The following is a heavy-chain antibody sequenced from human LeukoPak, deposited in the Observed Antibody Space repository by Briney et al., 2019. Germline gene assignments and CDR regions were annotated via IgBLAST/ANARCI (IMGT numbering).Heavy chain of an antibody. CDR3: ARGSGTYYVIDY. CDR2: INPNGGNT. V-gene: IGHV1-46*01. CDR1: GYTFTKDH. J-gene: IGHJ4*02. D-gene: IGHD1-26*01. Sequence: ASVKVSCKTAGYTFTKDHIHWVRQAPGQGLEWMGIINPNGGNTNYAQKFQGRVTITRDMSTRTVYMELSSLRFDDTAVYFCARGSGTYYVIDYWGQGTLATVSS.